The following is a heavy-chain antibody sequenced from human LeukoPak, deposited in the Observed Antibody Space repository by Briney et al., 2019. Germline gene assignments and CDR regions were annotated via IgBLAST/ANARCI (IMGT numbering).Heavy chain of an antibody. CDR1: GFTFSSYW. J-gene: IGHJ4*02. D-gene: IGHD1-26*01. CDR2: TKQDGSET. CDR3: ARDGWELRPS. Sequence: PGGSLRLSCAASGFTFSSYWMSWVRQAPGKGLEWVANTKQDGSETYYVDSVKGRFTISRDNAKNSLYLQMSSLRAEDTAVYYCARDGWELRPSGGQGTPVTVSS. V-gene: IGHV3-7*04.